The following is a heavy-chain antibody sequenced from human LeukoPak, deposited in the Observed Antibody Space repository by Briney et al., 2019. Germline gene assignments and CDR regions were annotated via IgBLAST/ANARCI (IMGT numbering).Heavy chain of an antibody. Sequence: SETLSLTCAVYGGSFSGYYWSWIRKPPGKGLEWIGEINHSGSTNYNPSLKSRVTISVDTSKNQFSLKLSSVTAADTAVYYCARGWKGIVVVPAAIKRESMGSTYDYWGQGTLVTVSS. V-gene: IGHV4-34*01. J-gene: IGHJ4*02. D-gene: IGHD2-2*02. CDR1: GGSFSGYY. CDR3: ARGWKGIVVVPAAIKRESMGSTYDY. CDR2: INHSGST.